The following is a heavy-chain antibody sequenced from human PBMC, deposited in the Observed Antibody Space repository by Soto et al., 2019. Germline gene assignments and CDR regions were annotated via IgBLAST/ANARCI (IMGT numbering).Heavy chain of an antibody. J-gene: IGHJ5*02. CDR2: ISNSGHSA. Sequence: PGGSLRLSCAASGFTFSSYARNWVRQAPGKGLECISVISNSGHSAYYADSVKGRFTISRDNSKNTLYLQIKSLRAEDTAAYYCAKGGPTFLNWFGPWGQGTLVIVYS. CDR1: GFTFSSYA. V-gene: IGHV3-23*01. D-gene: IGHD5-12*01. CDR3: AKGGPTFLNWFGP.